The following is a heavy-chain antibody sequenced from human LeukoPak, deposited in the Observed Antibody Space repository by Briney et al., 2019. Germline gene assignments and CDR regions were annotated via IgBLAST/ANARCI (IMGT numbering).Heavy chain of an antibody. CDR1: GFTFSSYS. V-gene: IGHV3-21*01. Sequence: GGSLRLSCAASGFTFSSYSMNWVRQAPGKGLEWVSSISSSSSYIYYVDSVKGRFTISRDNAKNSLYLQMNSLRAEDTAVYYCARVASHYDSSGYPYYFDYWGQGTLVTVSS. D-gene: IGHD3-22*01. CDR3: ARVASHYDSSGYPYYFDY. J-gene: IGHJ4*02. CDR2: ISSSSSYI.